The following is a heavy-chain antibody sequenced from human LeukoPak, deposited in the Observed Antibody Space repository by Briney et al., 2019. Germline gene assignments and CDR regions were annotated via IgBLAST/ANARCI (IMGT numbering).Heavy chain of an antibody. CDR1: GFTFSSYA. CDR3: ARGLGYCSSTSCYTRDAFDI. CDR2: ISYDGSNK. J-gene: IGHJ3*02. V-gene: IGHV3-30*01. D-gene: IGHD2-2*02. Sequence: PGRSLRLSCAASGFTFSSYAMHWVRQAPGKGLEWVAVISYDGSNKYYADSVKGRFTISRDNPKNTLYLQMNSLRAEDTAVYYCARGLGYCSSTSCYTRDAFDIWGQGTMVTVSS.